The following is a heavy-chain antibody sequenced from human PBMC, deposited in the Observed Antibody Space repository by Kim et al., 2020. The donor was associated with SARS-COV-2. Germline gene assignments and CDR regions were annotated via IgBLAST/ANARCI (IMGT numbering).Heavy chain of an antibody. Sequence: ASVKVSCKASGYTFTSYGISWVRQAPGQGLEWMGWISAYNGNTNYAQKLQGRVTMTTDTSTSTAYMELRSLRSDDTAVYYCARGEGTLGVVVPAAYDYDILTGAGMDVWGQGTTVTVSS. CDR2: ISAYNGNT. D-gene: IGHD3-9*01. V-gene: IGHV1-18*01. CDR3: ARGEGTLGVVVPAAYDYDILTGAGMDV. J-gene: IGHJ6*02. CDR1: GYTFTSYG.